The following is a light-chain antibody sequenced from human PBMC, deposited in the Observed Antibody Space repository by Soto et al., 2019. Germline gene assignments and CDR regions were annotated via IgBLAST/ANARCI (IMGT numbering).Light chain of an antibody. Sequence: DIPMTQSPSSLSASVGDRVTITCRASQGISNSLAWYQQRPGKVPKLLIYDASNLETGVPSRFTGSGSGTDFTFTITSLQPEDIATYYCQQYANLPLTFGGGTQVEIK. J-gene: IGKJ4*01. CDR1: QGISNS. CDR3: QQYANLPLT. CDR2: DAS. V-gene: IGKV1-33*01.